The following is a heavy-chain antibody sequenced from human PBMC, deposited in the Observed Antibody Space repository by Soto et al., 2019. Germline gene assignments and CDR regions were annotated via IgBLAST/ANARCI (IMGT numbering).Heavy chain of an antibody. J-gene: IGHJ4*02. D-gene: IGHD6-13*01. CDR2: ISTYNGNI. V-gene: IGHV1-18*04. Sequence: QVQLVQSGAEMKKPGASVKVSCKASGYTFSDYGITWVRQAPGQGLEWMGCISTYNGNINYAQKLQGRVTMTTYTSTSTAYMELRSLRSDDTAVYYCARGYRIAAVYWGQGTLVIVSS. CDR3: ARGYRIAAVY. CDR1: GYTFSDYG.